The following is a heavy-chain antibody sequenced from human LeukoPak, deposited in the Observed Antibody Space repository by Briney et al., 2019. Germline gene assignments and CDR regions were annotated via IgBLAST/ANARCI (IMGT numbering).Heavy chain of an antibody. V-gene: IGHV5-51*01. CDR1: GYSFTSYW. D-gene: IGHD3-10*01. CDR3: ARPITMVRGVIITYDY. CDR2: IYPGDSDT. J-gene: IGHJ4*02. Sequence: PGESLKISCKGSGYSFTSYWIGWVRQIPGKGLEWMGIIYPGDSDTRYSPSFQGQVTISADKSISTAYLQWSSLKASDTAMYYCARPITMVRGVIITYDYWGQGTLVTVSS.